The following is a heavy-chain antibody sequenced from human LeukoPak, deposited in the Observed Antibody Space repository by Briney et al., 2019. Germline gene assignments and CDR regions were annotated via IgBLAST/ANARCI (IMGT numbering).Heavy chain of an antibody. D-gene: IGHD6-19*01. CDR3: ARDLGTSGWYTFDF. CDR2: TYYRSKWYD. J-gene: IGHJ5*01. Sequence: SQTLSLTCAISGDSVSSKNGAWNWIRQSPSRGLEWLGRTYYRSKWYDEYADSVKGRITISPDTSKNQFSLHVYSVTPEVTAVYYCARDLGTSGWYTFDFWGQGTLVTVSS. CDR1: GDSVSSKNGA. V-gene: IGHV6-1*01.